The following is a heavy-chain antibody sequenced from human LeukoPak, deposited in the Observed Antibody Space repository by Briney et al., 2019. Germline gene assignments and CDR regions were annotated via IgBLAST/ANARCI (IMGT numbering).Heavy chain of an antibody. CDR2: IYYSGST. V-gene: IGHV4-59*08. Sequence: SETLSLTCTVSGGSISSYYWSWIRQPPGKGLEWIGYIYYSGSTNYNPSLKSRVTISVDTSKNQFSLKLSSVTAADTAVYYCARRGSSSWYDGWANWFDPWGQGTLVTVSS. D-gene: IGHD6-13*01. J-gene: IGHJ5*02. CDR3: ARRGSSSWYDGWANWFDP. CDR1: GGSISSYY.